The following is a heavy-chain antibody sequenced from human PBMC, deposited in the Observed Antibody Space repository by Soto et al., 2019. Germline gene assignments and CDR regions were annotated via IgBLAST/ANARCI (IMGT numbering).Heavy chain of an antibody. CDR2: IYAGGST. J-gene: IGHJ4*02. Sequence: GGSLRLSCAASGFSVSNTYMSWVRQSPGQGLEWVSIIYAGGSTYNADSVKGRFTISRDTSSNTLYLQMTNLRADDTAVYYCARDSGASSWPGVFDCWGQGTLV. CDR3: ARDSGASSWPGVFDC. D-gene: IGHD6-13*01. CDR1: GFSVSNTY. V-gene: IGHV3-53*01.